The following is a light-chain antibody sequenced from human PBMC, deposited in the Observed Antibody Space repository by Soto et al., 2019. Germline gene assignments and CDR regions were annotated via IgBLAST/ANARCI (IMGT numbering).Light chain of an antibody. CDR1: SSDVGGYNY. CDR3: NSYASSNIGV. CDR2: EVS. Sequence: QSALTQPPSASGSPGQSVTISCTGTSSDVGGYNYVSWYQQHPGKAPKLMIYEVSKRPSGVPDRFSGSKSGNTASLTVSGLHAEDEADYYCNSYASSNIGVFGGGTKLTVL. V-gene: IGLV2-8*01. J-gene: IGLJ3*02.